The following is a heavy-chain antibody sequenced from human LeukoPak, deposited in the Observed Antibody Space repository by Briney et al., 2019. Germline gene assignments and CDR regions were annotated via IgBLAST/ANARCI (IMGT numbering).Heavy chain of an antibody. CDR2: FYYSGST. D-gene: IGHD2-2*03. J-gene: IGHJ4*02. Sequence: PSETLSLTCTVSGGSISSSSYYWGWIRQPPGKWLEWIGSFYYSGSTYYNPSLKSRVIISVDTSKNQFSLKLSSVTAADTAVYYCARHCGHCSSYYFDYWGQGTLVTVSS. CDR3: ARHCGHCSSYYFDY. CDR1: GGSISSSSYY. V-gene: IGHV4-39*01.